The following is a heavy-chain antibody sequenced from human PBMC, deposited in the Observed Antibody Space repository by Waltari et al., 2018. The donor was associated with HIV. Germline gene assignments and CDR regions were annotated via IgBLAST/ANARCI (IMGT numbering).Heavy chain of an antibody. J-gene: IGHJ6*02. D-gene: IGHD3-10*01. Sequence: EVQLVESGGGLVQHGGSLRLSCAASGFTFRSSWLHWVRQAPGKGLVWVSRIHSDGSSTSYADFVKGRFTISRDNAKNTLYLEMNSLRAEDTAVYYCARREATVVRGVYYYGMDVWGQGTTVTVSS. CDR1: GFTFRSSW. CDR3: ARREATVVRGVYYYGMDV. CDR2: IHSDGSST. V-gene: IGHV3-74*01.